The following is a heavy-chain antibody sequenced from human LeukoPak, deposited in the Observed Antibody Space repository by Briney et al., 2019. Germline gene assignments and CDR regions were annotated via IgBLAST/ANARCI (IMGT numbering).Heavy chain of an antibody. CDR2: INHSGST. D-gene: IGHD2-15*01. V-gene: IGHV4-39*07. CDR3: ARRVAKYWFDP. CDR1: GDSISSSSYY. Sequence: SETLSLTCTVSGDSISSSSYYWGWIRQPPGKGLEWIGEINHSGSTNYNPSLKSRVTISVDTSKNQFSLKLSSVTAADTAVYYCARRVAKYWFDPWGQGTLVTVSS. J-gene: IGHJ5*02.